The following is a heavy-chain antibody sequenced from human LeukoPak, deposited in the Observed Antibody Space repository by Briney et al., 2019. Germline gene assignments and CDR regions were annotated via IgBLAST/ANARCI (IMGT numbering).Heavy chain of an antibody. Sequence: RASVKVSCKASGYTFTGYYMHWVRQAPGQGLEWMGRINPNSGGTNYAQKFQGRVAMTRDTSISTAYMELSRLRSDDTAVYYCARGGSTEDAFDIWGQGTMVTVSS. CDR3: ARGGSTEDAFDI. J-gene: IGHJ3*02. D-gene: IGHD1-26*01. CDR1: GYTFTGYY. CDR2: INPNSGGT. V-gene: IGHV1-2*06.